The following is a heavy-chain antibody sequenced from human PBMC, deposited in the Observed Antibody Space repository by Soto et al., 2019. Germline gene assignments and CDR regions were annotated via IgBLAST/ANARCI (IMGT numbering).Heavy chain of an antibody. CDR3: ARGKDGRRAGTYYVDMDV. CDR1: GFSIRDYW. D-gene: IGHD2-15*01. J-gene: IGHJ6*03. CDR2: RKQDGSEK. Sequence: EEQLVESGGGLFQPGGSLRLSCAGSGFSIRDYWMPWVRQAPGKGLDWVANRKQDGSEKFYVDSLKGRFTIYRDSAKNSVALLMNSRRADDTAVYYCARGKDGRRAGTYYVDMDVWGKGTPVTLSS. V-gene: IGHV3-7*01.